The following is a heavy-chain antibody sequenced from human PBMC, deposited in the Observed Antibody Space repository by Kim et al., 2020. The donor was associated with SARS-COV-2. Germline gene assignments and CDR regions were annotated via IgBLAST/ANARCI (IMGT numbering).Heavy chain of an antibody. Sequence: GGSLRLSCAASGFTFSDYYMSWIRQAPGKGLEWVSYISSSSSYTNYADSVKGRFTISRDNAKNSLYLQMNSLRAEDTAVYYCARDKNDFWSGYYPFAFDIWGQGTMVTVSS. CDR2: ISSSSSYT. CDR3: ARDKNDFWSGYYPFAFDI. CDR1: GFTFSDYY. J-gene: IGHJ3*02. D-gene: IGHD3-3*01. V-gene: IGHV3-11*06.